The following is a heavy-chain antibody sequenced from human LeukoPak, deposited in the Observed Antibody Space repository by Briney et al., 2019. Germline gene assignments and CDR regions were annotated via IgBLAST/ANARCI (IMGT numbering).Heavy chain of an antibody. V-gene: IGHV3-23*01. Sequence: GRSLRLSCAASGFTFINYAMGWGRQAPGKGLEWVSAISGSGGSTDYADSVKGRFTISRDNYKNTLYLQMNSLRAEDTDVYYCEKGDCQWLVPFGYWGQGTLVTVSS. CDR3: EKGDCQWLVPFGY. CDR1: GFTFINYA. D-gene: IGHD6-19*01. CDR2: ISGSGGST. J-gene: IGHJ4*02.